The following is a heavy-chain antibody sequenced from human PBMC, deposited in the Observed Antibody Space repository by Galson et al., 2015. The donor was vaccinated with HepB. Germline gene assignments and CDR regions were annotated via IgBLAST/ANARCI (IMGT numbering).Heavy chain of an antibody. CDR1: GYTFTTYG. CDR3: ARDQTPKPLDY. V-gene: IGHV1-18*01. CDR2: ISAHNGNT. Sequence: SVKVSCKASGYTFTTYGISWVRQAPGQGLEWMGWISAHNGNTDYAQKLQGRVTMTTDTSTSTAYMELRSLRSDDTAVYYCARDQTPKPLDYWGQGTLFTVAS. J-gene: IGHJ4*02.